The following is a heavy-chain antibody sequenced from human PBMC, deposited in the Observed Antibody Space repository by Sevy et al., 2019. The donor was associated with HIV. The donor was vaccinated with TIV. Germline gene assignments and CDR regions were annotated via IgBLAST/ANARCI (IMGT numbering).Heavy chain of an antibody. CDR2: IWYDGSNK. CDR1: GFTFSSYG. Sequence: GGSLRLSCAASGFTFSSYGMHWVRQAPGKGLEWVAVIWYDGSNKYYADSVKGRFTISRDNSKNTPYLQMNSLRAEDTAVYYCAKENPGIEVDGKGGYYYMDVWGKGTTVTVSS. CDR3: AKENPGIEVDGKGGYYYMDV. J-gene: IGHJ6*03. V-gene: IGHV3-33*06. D-gene: IGHD6-19*01.